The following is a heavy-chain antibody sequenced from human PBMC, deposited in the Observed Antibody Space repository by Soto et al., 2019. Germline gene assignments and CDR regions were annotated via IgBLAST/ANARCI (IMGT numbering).Heavy chain of an antibody. D-gene: IGHD3-9*01. Sequence: ASVKVSCKASGYTFTGYYMHWVRQAPGQGLEWMGWINPNSGGTNYAQKFQGWVTMTRDTSISTAYMELSRLRSDDTAVYYCARWDPTLGTGHFDYWGQGTLVTVSS. V-gene: IGHV1-2*04. CDR3: ARWDPTLGTGHFDY. J-gene: IGHJ4*02. CDR2: INPNSGGT. CDR1: GYTFTGYY.